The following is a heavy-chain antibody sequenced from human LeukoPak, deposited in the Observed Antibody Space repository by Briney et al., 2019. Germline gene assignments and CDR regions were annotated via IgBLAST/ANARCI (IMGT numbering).Heavy chain of an antibody. Sequence: SETLSLTCTVSGGSISSYYWSWIRQPPGKGLEWIGYIYYSGSTNYNPSLKSRVTISVDTSKNQFSLKLSSVTAADTAAYYCARASLSGYYYFDYWGQGTLVTVSS. D-gene: IGHD3-22*01. V-gene: IGHV4-59*01. J-gene: IGHJ4*02. CDR3: ARASLSGYYYFDY. CDR1: GGSISSYY. CDR2: IYYSGST.